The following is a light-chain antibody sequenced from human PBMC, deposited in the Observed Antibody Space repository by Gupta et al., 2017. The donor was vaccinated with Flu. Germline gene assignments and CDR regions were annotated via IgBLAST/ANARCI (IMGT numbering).Light chain of an antibody. J-gene: IGKJ3*01. V-gene: IGKV1-39*01. CDR2: RAS. Sequence: SSLSASVGDRVTITCRASQSIRNYLNWYKKKPGEAPKLLVYRASSWQSGVPSRFSGSGSGKDFTLTISSRQPEDCASYFCLQSESTPLLTFGHGTKVDIK. CDR1: QSIRNY. CDR3: LQSESTPLLT.